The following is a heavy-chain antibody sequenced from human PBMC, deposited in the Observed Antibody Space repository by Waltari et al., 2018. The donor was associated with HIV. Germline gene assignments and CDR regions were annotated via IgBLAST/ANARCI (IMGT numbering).Heavy chain of an antibody. J-gene: IGHJ5*01. CDR1: GFTFSRYA. CDR2: ISGSGSTT. Sequence: EVQLLESGGGLVQPGGSLRLSCAASGFTFSRYAISWVRQAPGKGLQWVSIISGSGSTTYSADSVKGRVTISRDNSENTLYLQINSLRAEDTAVYYCAKGAFDMVVVSALDSWGHGTLVTVSS. CDR3: AKGAFDMVVVSALDS. V-gene: IGHV3-23*01. D-gene: IGHD2-21*01.